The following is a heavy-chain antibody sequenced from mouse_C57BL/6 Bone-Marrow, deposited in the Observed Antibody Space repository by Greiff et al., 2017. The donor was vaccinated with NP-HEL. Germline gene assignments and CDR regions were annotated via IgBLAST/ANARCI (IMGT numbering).Heavy chain of an antibody. D-gene: IGHD3-2*02. CDR1: GYTFTDYY. CDR3: ANIPDSSDYGFDY. V-gene: IGHV1-26*01. CDR2: INPNNGGT. Sequence: VHVKQSGPELVKPGASVKISCKASGYTFTDYYMNWVKQSHGKSLEWIGDINPNNGGTSYNQKFKGKATLTVDKSSSTANMELRSLTSEDAAVYYCANIPDSSDYGFDYWGQGTLVTVSA. J-gene: IGHJ3*01.